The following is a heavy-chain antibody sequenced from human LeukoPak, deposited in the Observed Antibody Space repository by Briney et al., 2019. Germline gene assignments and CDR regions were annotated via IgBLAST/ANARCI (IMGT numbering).Heavy chain of an antibody. CDR2: INPSDSDT. V-gene: IGHV5-51*01. CDR1: GYSYTTYW. D-gene: IGHD1-26*01. Sequence: GESLKISCKGSGYSYTTYWIGWVRQMPGKGLEWMGIINPSDSDTRYSPSFQGQVTISADKSINTAYLLWSSLEAADTAMYYCARHFTGGDGFDIWGQGTKVIVSS. CDR3: ARHFTGGDGFDI. J-gene: IGHJ3*02.